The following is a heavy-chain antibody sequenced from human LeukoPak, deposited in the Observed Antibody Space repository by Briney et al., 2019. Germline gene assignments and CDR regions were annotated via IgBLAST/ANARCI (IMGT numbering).Heavy chain of an antibody. Sequence: GESLKTPCKGPGYSFTSYWIAWVRQMPGKGLEWMGIIYPGDSDTTYRPSFQGQVTISADKSISTAYRQGRSLKATGPATYYRGRLITMVRGVMAPNWFDPWGQGTLVTVSS. J-gene: IGHJ5*02. CDR3: GRLITMVRGVMAPNWFDP. CDR1: GYSFTSYW. D-gene: IGHD3-10*01. V-gene: IGHV5-51*01. CDR2: IYPGDSDT.